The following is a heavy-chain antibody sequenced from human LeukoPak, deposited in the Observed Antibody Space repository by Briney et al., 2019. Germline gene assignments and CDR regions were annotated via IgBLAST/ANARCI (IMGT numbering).Heavy chain of an antibody. CDR1: GGTFSSYA. CDR2: IIPIFGTA. V-gene: IGHV1-69*01. J-gene: IGHJ6*03. Sequence: SVKVSCKASGGTFSSYAISWVRQAPGQGLEWMGGIIPIFGTANYAQKFQGRVTITADESTSTAYMELSSLRSEDTAVYYCARGKLPGGDYYYYMDVWGKGTAVTVSS. CDR3: ARGKLPGGDYYYYMDV. D-gene: IGHD3-10*01.